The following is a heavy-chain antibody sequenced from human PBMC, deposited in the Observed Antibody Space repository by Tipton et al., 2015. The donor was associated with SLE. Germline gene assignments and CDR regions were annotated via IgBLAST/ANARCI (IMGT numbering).Heavy chain of an antibody. CDR2: IYYSGST. J-gene: IGHJ4*02. Sequence: LSLTCTVSGGSISSYYWSWIRQPPGKGLEWIGYIYYSGSTNYNPSLKSRVTISVDTSKNQFSLKLSSVTAADTAVYYCARHPTYGSGDLGLDYWGQGTLVTVSS. CDR1: GGSISSYY. D-gene: IGHD3-10*01. CDR3: ARHPTYGSGDLGLDY. V-gene: IGHV4-59*08.